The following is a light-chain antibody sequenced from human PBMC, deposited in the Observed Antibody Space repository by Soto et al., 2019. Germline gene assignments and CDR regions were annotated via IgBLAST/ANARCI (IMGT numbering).Light chain of an antibody. V-gene: IGKV1-12*01. J-gene: IGKJ4*01. CDR2: AAS. Sequence: DIQMTQSPSSVSASVGDRVTITCRASQVISSRLAWYQQKPGKAPNLLIYAASSLQSGVPSRFSGNGSETDFTLTIGSLQPEDFATYYCQQSNSFPLTFGGGTKVEIK. CDR3: QQSNSFPLT. CDR1: QVISSR.